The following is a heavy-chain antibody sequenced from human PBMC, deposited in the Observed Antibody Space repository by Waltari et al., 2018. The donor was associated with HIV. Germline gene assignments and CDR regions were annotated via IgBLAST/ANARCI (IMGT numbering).Heavy chain of an antibody. Sequence: EVQLVESGGGLVKPGGSLRLSCAASGFTFSSYSMNWVRQAPGKGLGWVSSISSSSSYIYYADSVKGRFTISRDNAKNSLYLQMNSLRAEDTAVYYCARGTWFGELVPFDYWGQGTLVTVSS. J-gene: IGHJ4*02. CDR1: GFTFSSYS. CDR3: ARGTWFGELVPFDY. D-gene: IGHD3-10*01. V-gene: IGHV3-21*01. CDR2: ISSSSSYI.